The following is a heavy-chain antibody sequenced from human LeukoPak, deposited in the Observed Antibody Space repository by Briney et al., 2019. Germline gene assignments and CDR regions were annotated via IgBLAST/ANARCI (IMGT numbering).Heavy chain of an antibody. J-gene: IGHJ6*02. CDR1: GGSISSYY. CDR2: IYYSGST. CDR3: ARHLASGWYSNPLTDTYYYYYGMDV. V-gene: IGHV4-59*08. Sequence: PSETLSLTCTVSGGSISSYYWSWIRQPPGKGLEWIGYIYYSGSTNYNPSLKSRVTISVDTSKNQFSLKLSSVTAADTAVYYCARHLASGWYSNPLTDTYYYYYGMDVWGQGTTVTVSS. D-gene: IGHD6-19*01.